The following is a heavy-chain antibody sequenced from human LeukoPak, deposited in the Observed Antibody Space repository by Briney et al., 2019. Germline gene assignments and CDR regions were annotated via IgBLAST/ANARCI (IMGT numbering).Heavy chain of an antibody. CDR2: ISSSGSTT. V-gene: IGHV3-48*03. Sequence: GGSLRLACAASGFTFSSYEMNWVRQAPGEGLEWVSYISSSGSTTYYADSVKGRFTISRDNDKNSLYLQMNSLRAEDTAVYYCARDWCSSTSCYVGSYYYYGMDVWGQGTTVTVSS. D-gene: IGHD2-2*01. J-gene: IGHJ6*02. CDR3: ARDWCSSTSCYVGSYYYYGMDV. CDR1: GFTFSSYE.